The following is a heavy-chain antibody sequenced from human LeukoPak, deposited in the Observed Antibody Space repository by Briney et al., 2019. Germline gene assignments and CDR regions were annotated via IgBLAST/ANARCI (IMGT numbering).Heavy chain of an antibody. CDR1: GFTVSSNY. CDR2: IYSGGST. Sequence: GGSLRLSCAASGFTVSSNYMSWVRQAPGKGLEWVSVIYSGGSTYYADSVKGRFTISRDNSKNTLYLQMNSLRAEDTAVYYCAKMTPDSSGYYDYWGQGTLVTVSS. V-gene: IGHV3-53*01. D-gene: IGHD3-22*01. J-gene: IGHJ4*02. CDR3: AKMTPDSSGYYDY.